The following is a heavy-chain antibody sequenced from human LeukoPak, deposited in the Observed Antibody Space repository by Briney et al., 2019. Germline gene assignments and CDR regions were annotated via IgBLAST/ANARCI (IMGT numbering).Heavy chain of an antibody. CDR1: GFTCSSYT. V-gene: IGHV3-23*01. Sequence: QPGGSLRLSCAASGFTCSSYTMSWVRQAPGKGLEWVSAITGSGGGTYYADSVKGRFTISRDDSKNTLYLQMNSLRAEDTAVYYCAKDLGRYRNNYFDYWGQGTLVTVSS. D-gene: IGHD1-26*01. J-gene: IGHJ4*02. CDR3: AKDLGRYRNNYFDY. CDR2: ITGSGGGT.